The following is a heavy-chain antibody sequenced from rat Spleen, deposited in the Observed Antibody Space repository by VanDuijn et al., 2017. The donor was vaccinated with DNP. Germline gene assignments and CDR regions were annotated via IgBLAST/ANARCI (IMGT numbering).Heavy chain of an antibody. V-gene: IGHV5-20*01. J-gene: IGHJ4*01. Sequence: EVQLVESGGGLVQPGRSLKLSCAASGFTFSDHNMAWVRQAPTKGLEWVASITNSGGSIYYRDSLKGRITISRDNAKSTLYLQMDSLRSEDTATYYCTTGAGSPWGQGTSVTVSS. CDR3: TTGAGSP. CDR2: ITNSGGSI. D-gene: IGHD1-4*01. CDR1: GFTFSDHN.